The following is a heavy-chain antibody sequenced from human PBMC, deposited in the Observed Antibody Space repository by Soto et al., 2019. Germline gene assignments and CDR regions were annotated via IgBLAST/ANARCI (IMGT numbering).Heavy chain of an antibody. CDR1: GFIFSKFA. J-gene: IGHJ4*02. V-gene: IGHV3-30*18. CDR2: VSKDGSEN. CDR3: AKTGAVTAWIPFD. Sequence: QVQLVESGGGVVQRGGSLSLSCAASGFIFSKFAMHWVRQAPGKGLEWVAVVSKDGSENYYADSVKGRFAISRDNSRNTLDLQLHSLRPEDTAVYYCAKTGAVTAWIPFDWDQGTLVTVSS. D-gene: IGHD2-21*02.